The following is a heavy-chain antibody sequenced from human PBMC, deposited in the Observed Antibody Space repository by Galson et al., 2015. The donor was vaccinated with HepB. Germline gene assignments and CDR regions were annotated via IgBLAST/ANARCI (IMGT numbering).Heavy chain of an antibody. Sequence: SLRLSYAASGFTFSGSAMHWVRQASGKGLEWVGRVRSKANSYATVFAASVKGRFTISRDDSKNTAYLQMNSLKTEDTAVYYCATYSSSSNSYDYGMDVWGQGTTVTVSS. CDR3: ATYSSSSNSYDYGMDV. J-gene: IGHJ6*02. D-gene: IGHD6-6*01. CDR1: GFTFSGSA. V-gene: IGHV3-73*01. CDR2: VRSKANSYAT.